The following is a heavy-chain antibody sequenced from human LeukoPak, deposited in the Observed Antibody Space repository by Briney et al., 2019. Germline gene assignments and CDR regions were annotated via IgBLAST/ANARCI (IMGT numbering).Heavy chain of an antibody. J-gene: IGHJ3*02. CDR1: GYTFTGHY. D-gene: IGHD6-19*01. Sequence: GSVKVSCKASGYTFTGHYMHWVRQAPGQGLEWMGWINPNSGDTNYSQKFQGRVSMTRDTSINTAYMELSRLTSDDTAVYYCARDLYSSGWTDAFDIWGQGTMVTVSS. V-gene: IGHV1-2*02. CDR2: INPNSGDT. CDR3: ARDLYSSGWTDAFDI.